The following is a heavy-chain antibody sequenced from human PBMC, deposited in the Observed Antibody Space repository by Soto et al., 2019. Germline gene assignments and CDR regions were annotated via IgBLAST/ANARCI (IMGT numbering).Heavy chain of an antibody. CDR1: GGSSSRYY. J-gene: IGHJ5*02. Sequence: SETLSLTCSVSGGSSSRYYWSWLRQPPGKGLEWIGYAYYSGDTGYNPSLKSRVTMAVDTSKSQVSLKLSSVTAADTAVYYCARDRSTYGGGGTGEVKENWFDPWGQGALVTVSS. CDR2: AYYSGDT. CDR3: ARDRSTYGGGGTGEVKENWFDP. D-gene: IGHD2-8*01. V-gene: IGHV4-59*01.